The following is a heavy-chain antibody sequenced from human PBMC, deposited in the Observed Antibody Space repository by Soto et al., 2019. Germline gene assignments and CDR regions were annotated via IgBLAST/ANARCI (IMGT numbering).Heavy chain of an antibody. J-gene: IGHJ4*02. D-gene: IGHD1-26*01. CDR2: ISYDGSNK. V-gene: IGHV3-30*03. Sequence: PGGSLRLSCAASGFTFRSYGMHWVRQAPGKGLEWVAAISYDGSNKYYADSVKGRFTVSRDNSENTLSLEMNSLRTEDTAVYYCARLLREGILRANTPLGYWGQGTRVTVSS. CDR1: GFTFRSYG. CDR3: ARLLREGILRANTPLGY.